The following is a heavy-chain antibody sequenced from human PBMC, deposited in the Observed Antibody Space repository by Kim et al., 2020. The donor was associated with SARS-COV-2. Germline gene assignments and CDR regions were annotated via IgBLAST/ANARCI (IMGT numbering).Heavy chain of an antibody. V-gene: IGHV3-11*06. J-gene: IGHJ6*02. Sequence: VKGRFTISRDNAKNSLYLQMNSLRAEDTAVYYCATLRMTTVTYYYYGMDVWGQGTTVTVSS. D-gene: IGHD4-4*01. CDR3: ATLRMTTVTYYYYGMDV.